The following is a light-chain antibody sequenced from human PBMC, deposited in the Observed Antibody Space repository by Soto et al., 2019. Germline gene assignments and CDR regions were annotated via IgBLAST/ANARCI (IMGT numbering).Light chain of an antibody. CDR3: QQRSNWSPWT. Sequence: PGERATPSCSASQSVSSYLAWYQQKPGQAPRLLIYDASNRATGIPARFSGSGSGTDFTLTISSLEPEDFAVYYCQQRSNWSPWTFGQGTKVDIK. CDR2: DAS. V-gene: IGKV3-11*01. J-gene: IGKJ1*01. CDR1: QSVSSY.